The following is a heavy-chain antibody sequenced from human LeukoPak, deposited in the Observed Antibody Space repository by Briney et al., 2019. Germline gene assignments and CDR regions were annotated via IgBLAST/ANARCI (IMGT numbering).Heavy chain of an antibody. CDR2: IYYSGST. J-gene: IGHJ4*02. V-gene: IGHV4-59*01. D-gene: IGHD2-2*01. CDR3: ARDRSIYCSSTSCYGLDY. Sequence: SETLSLTCTVSGGSISSYYWSWIRQPPGKGLEWIGYIYYSGSTNYNPSLKSRVTISVDTSKNQFSLKLSSVTAADTAVYYCARDRSIYCSSTSCYGLDYWGQGTLVTVSS. CDR1: GGSISSYY.